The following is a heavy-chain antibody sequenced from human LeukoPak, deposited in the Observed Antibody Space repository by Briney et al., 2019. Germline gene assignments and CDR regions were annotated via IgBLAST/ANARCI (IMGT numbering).Heavy chain of an antibody. Sequence: ASVKVSCKASGYTFTGYYMHWVRQAPGQGLEWMGWINPNSGGTNYAQKFQGRVTMARDTSISTAYMELSRLRSDDTAVYYCARDLGANYYDSSGYYAGYWGQGTLVTVSS. D-gene: IGHD3-22*01. CDR2: INPNSGGT. J-gene: IGHJ4*02. V-gene: IGHV1-2*02. CDR3: ARDLGANYYDSSGYYAGY. CDR1: GYTFTGYY.